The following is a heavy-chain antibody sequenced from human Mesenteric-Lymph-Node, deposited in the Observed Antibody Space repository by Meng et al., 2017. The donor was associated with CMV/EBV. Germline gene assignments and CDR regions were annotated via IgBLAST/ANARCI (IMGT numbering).Heavy chain of an antibody. CDR1: GFTFSSYA. Sequence: GESLKISCAASGFTFSSYAMSWVRQAPGKGLEWVSVIYSGGSSTYYADSVKGRFTISRDNSKNTLYLQMNSLRAEDTAVYYCAKDRELKYYYGSGPHYYFDYWGQGTLVTVSS. D-gene: IGHD3-10*01. CDR3: AKDRELKYYYGSGPHYYFDY. V-gene: IGHV3-23*03. J-gene: IGHJ4*02. CDR2: IYSGGSST.